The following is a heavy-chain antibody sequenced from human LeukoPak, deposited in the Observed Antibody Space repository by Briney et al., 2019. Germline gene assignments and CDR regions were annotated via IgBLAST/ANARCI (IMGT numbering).Heavy chain of an antibody. CDR3: ARREDCSSTSCYDRNSLDY. CDR1: GGSFSGYY. J-gene: IGHJ4*02. V-gene: IGHV4-34*01. CDR2: INHSGST. D-gene: IGHD2-2*01. Sequence: SETLSLTCAVYGGSFSGYYWSWIRQPPGKGLEWIGEINHSGSTNYNPSLKSRVTISVDTSKNQFSLKLSSVTAADTAVYYCARREDCSSTSCYDRNSLDYWGQGTLVTVSS.